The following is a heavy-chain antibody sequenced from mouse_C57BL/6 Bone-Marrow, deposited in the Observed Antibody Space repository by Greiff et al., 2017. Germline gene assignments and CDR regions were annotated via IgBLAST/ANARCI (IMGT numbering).Heavy chain of an antibody. CDR2: IDPEPGGT. D-gene: IGHD4-1*02. CDR1: GYTFTDYE. V-gene: IGHV1-15*01. J-gene: IGHJ2*01. Sequence: VQLQQSGAELVRPGASVTLSCKASGYTFTDYEMHWVKQTPVHGLEWIGAIDPEPGGTAYNQKFKGKAILTADKSSSTAYMELRSLTSEDSAVYYCTRFPQLGFDYWGQGTTLTVSS. CDR3: TRFPQLGFDY.